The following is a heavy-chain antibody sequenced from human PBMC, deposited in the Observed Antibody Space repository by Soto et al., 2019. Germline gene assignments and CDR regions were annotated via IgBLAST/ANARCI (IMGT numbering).Heavy chain of an antibody. CDR3: ARDNNDFWSLYPLAFDY. D-gene: IGHD3-3*01. V-gene: IGHV4-61*02. CDR1: GGSVTNSSYY. Sequence: SETLSLTCTVSGGSVTNSSYYWSWIRQPAGKGLEWIGRISTSENVVSKSSLRSRLTMSVDTSKNQFSLRLTSVTAADTAVYYCARDNNDFWSLYPLAFDYWGQGALVTVSS. CDR2: ISTSENV. J-gene: IGHJ4*02.